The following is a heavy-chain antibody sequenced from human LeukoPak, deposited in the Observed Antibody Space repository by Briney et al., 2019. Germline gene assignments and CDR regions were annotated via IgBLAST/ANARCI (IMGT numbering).Heavy chain of an antibody. CDR3: ARSRTGMLPFDY. J-gene: IGHJ4*02. CDR1: GFTFSSYG. D-gene: IGHD3-10*01. Sequence: GGSLRLSCAASGFTFSSYGMHWVRQAPGKGLEWVAFIRYDGSNKYYADSVKGRFTISRDNAKNSLYLQMNSLRAEDTAVYYCARSRTGMLPFDYWGQGTLVTVSS. CDR2: IRYDGSNK. V-gene: IGHV3-30*02.